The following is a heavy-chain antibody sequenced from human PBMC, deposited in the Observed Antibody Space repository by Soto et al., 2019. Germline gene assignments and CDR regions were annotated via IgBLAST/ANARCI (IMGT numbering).Heavy chain of an antibody. J-gene: IGHJ4*02. CDR3: ASLLGDVTTFDY. CDR1: GFSLSSKS. CDR2: IKYDGNEK. Sequence: GSLRLSCGASGFSLSSKSMSWVRQAPGKGLEWVARIKYDGNEKFYVDSVKGRFTVSRDTAKNSLYLQMNSLRGDDTALYYCASLLGDVTTFDYWGQG. V-gene: IGHV3-7*01. D-gene: IGHD1-1*01.